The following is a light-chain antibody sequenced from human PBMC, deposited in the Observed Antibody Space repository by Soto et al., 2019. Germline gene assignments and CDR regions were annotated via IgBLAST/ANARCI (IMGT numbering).Light chain of an antibody. CDR1: QGVSSN. CDR2: GAS. J-gene: IGKJ1*01. V-gene: IGKV3-15*01. Sequence: IVMTQSPATLSVSPAERATLSFRASQGVSSNLAWYQQKPGQAPRLLIYGASTRATGIPARFSGSGSGTEFTLTISSLQSEDFAVYYCQQYNNWPRTFGQGTKVDIK. CDR3: QQYNNWPRT.